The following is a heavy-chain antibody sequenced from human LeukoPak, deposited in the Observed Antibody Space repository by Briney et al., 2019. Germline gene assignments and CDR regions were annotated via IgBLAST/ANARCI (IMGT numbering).Heavy chain of an antibody. D-gene: IGHD1-26*01. Sequence: GGSLRLSCAASGFTLSSYGMNWLRQAPGKGLDWVAFLRYDGSTAFYEDSVKGRFTISRDSSKNTLYLQMNSLTPADTAIYYCAKDPYGGTYPSYFDYWGQGTLVTVSS. J-gene: IGHJ4*02. CDR3: AKDPYGGTYPSYFDY. CDR2: LRYDGSTA. V-gene: IGHV3-30*02. CDR1: GFTLSSYG.